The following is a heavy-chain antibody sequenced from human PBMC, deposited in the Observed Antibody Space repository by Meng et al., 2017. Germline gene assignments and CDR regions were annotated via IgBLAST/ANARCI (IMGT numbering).Heavy chain of an antibody. CDR1: GYSISSGYY. D-gene: IGHD3-16*02. CDR3: ARDYVWGSYRKSDDAFAI. V-gene: IGHV4-38-2*02. CDR2: IYHSGST. Sequence: SETLSLTCTVSGYSISSGYYWGWIRQPPGKGLEWIGSIYHSGSTYYNPSLKSRVTISVDTSKNQFSLKLSSVTAADTAVYYCARDYVWGSYRKSDDAFAIWGQGKMV. J-gene: IGHJ3*02.